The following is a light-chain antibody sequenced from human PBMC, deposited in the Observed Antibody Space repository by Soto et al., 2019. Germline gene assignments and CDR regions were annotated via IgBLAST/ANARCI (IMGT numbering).Light chain of an antibody. CDR3: SSYTTTIRV. CDR2: DVS. J-gene: IGLJ3*02. CDR1: SSDVGGYNY. Sequence: QSALTQPASVSGSPGQSITISCTGTSSDVGGYNYVSWYQQHPGKAPKLMIYDVSKRPSGVSIRVSGSKSGNTSSLTISGLQAEDEADYYCSSYTTTIRVFGGGTKVTVL. V-gene: IGLV2-14*01.